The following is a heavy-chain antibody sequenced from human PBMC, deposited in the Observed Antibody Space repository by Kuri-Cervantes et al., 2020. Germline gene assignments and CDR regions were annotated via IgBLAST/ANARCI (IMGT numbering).Heavy chain of an antibody. V-gene: IGHV4-31*03. Sequence: SETLSLTCTVSGGSISSGGYYWSWIRQHPGKGLEWIGYIYYSGSTYYNPSLKSRVTISVDTSKNQFSLKLSSVTAADTAVYYCARSQKGRAYGPSMNWFDPWGQGTLVTVSS. D-gene: IGHD3-10*01. CDR1: GGSISSGGYY. CDR2: IYYSGST. J-gene: IGHJ5*02. CDR3: ARSQKGRAYGPSMNWFDP.